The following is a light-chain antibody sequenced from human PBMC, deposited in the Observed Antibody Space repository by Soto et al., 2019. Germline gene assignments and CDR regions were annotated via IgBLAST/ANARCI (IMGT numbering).Light chain of an antibody. CDR3: SSITTRAGGMI. CDR1: SSDLGYYNY. J-gene: IGLJ2*01. Sequence: QSALTQPASVSGSPGQSITISCTGTSSDLGYYNYVAWYQQHPGKAPKLIIYEVSNRPSGVSYRFSGSKSGNTASLTISGLQGEDEADYYCSSITTRAGGMIFGGGTQLTVL. V-gene: IGLV2-14*01. CDR2: EVS.